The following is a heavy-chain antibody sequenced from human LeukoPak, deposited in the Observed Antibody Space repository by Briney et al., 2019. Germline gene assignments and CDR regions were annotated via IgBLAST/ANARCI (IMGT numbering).Heavy chain of an antibody. CDR3: ARGDSGSYVAFDY. J-gene: IGHJ4*02. CDR1: GFTFSSYA. D-gene: IGHD1-26*01. CDR2: ISSNGGST. V-gene: IGHV3-64*01. Sequence: GGSLRLSCAASGFTFSSYAMHWVRQAPGKGPEYVSAISSNGGSTYYANSVKGRFIISRDNSKNTLYLQMGSLRAEDMAVYYCARGDSGSYVAFDYWGQGTLVTVSS.